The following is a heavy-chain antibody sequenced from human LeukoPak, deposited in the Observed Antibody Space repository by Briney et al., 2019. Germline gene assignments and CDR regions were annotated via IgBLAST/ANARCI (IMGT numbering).Heavy chain of an antibody. CDR2: INHSGST. CDR3: ARGVLQQPNPPVRYWFDP. Sequence: SETLSLTCTVSGGSISSYYWSWIRQPPGKGLEWIGEINHSGSTNYNPSLKSRVTISVDTSKNQFSLKLSSVTAADTAVYYCARGVLQQPNPPVRYWFDPWGQGTLVTVSS. CDR1: GGSISSYY. J-gene: IGHJ5*02. V-gene: IGHV4-34*01. D-gene: IGHD6-13*01.